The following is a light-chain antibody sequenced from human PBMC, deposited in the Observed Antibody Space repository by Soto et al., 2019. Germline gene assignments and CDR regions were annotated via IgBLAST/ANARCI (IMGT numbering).Light chain of an antibody. CDR3: SSYTTSSTLI. Sequence: QSALTQPASVSGSPGQSITISCTGTSSDVGRYKLVSWYQQHPGKAPKLMIYDVTNRASGVSNRFSGSKSGNTASLTISGLQAEDEADYYCSSYTTSSTLIFGGGTKLTAL. J-gene: IGLJ2*01. CDR1: SSDVGRYKL. CDR2: DVT. V-gene: IGLV2-14*03.